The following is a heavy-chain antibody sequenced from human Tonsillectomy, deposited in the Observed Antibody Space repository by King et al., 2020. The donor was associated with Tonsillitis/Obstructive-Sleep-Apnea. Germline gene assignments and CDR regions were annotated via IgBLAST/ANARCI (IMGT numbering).Heavy chain of an antibody. J-gene: IGHJ4*02. CDR3: ARAPTTVTTYYFDY. CDR2: ISGSSSTI. D-gene: IGHD4-17*01. CDR1: GFTFSSYS. V-gene: IGHV3-48*02. Sequence: QLVQSGGGLVQPGGSLRLSCAASGFTFSSYSMNWVRQAPGKGLEWGSYISGSSSTIYYADSVKGRFTISRDNAKNSLYLQMNSLRDEDTAVYYCARAPTTVTTYYFDYWGQGTLVTVSS.